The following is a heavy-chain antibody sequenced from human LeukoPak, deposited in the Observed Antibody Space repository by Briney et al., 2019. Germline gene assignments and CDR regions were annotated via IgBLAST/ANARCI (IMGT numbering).Heavy chain of an antibody. J-gene: IGHJ3*02. CDR1: GGSFSGYY. CDR2: INHSGST. Sequence: SETLSLTCAVYGGSFSGYYWSWIRQPPGKGLEWIGEINHSGSTNYNPSLKSRVTISVDTSKNQFSLKLSSVTAADTAVYYCARLRYSYGPDAFDIWGQGTMVTVSS. V-gene: IGHV4-34*01. D-gene: IGHD5-18*01. CDR3: ARLRYSYGPDAFDI.